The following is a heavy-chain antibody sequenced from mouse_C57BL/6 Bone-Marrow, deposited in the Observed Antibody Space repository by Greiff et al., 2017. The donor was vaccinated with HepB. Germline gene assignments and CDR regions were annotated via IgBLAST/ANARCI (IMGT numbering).Heavy chain of an antibody. CDR2: IDPETGGT. Sequence: VQLQQSGAELVRPGASVTLSCKASGYTFTDYEMHWVKQTPVHGLEWIGAIDPETGGTAYNQKFKGKAILTADTSSSTAYMELRSLTSEDSAVYYCTRGGTYGNYNYAMDYWGQGTSVTVSS. V-gene: IGHV1-15*01. CDR3: TRGGTYGNYNYAMDY. J-gene: IGHJ4*01. D-gene: IGHD2-1*01. CDR1: GYTFTDYE.